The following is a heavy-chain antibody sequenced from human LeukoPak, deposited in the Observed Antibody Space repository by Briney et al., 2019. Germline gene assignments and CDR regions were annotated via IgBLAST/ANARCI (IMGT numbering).Heavy chain of an antibody. CDR2: INPNSGGT. J-gene: IGHJ5*02. D-gene: IGHD6-13*01. Sequence: ASVKVSCKASGYTFTGYYMHWVRQAPGQGLEWMRWINPNSGGTNYAQKFQGRVTMTRDTSISTVYMELSRLRSDDTAVYYCARAGIAAAVRAGVNWFDPWGQGTLVTVSS. V-gene: IGHV1-2*02. CDR1: GYTFTGYY. CDR3: ARAGIAAAVRAGVNWFDP.